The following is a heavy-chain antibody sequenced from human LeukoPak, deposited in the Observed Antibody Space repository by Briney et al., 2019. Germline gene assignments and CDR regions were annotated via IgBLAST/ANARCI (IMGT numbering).Heavy chain of an antibody. V-gene: IGHV3-23*01. J-gene: IGHJ5*01. CDR1: GFTFNNYA. CDR3: AKEPREYCSSTSCPNWFDS. CDR2: ISASGGTT. Sequence: GGALRLSCAASGFTFNNYAMSWVRQAPGQALEWVSAISASGGTTYYADSVKGRFTISRDNSENTLFLQMNGLRAEDTAVYYCAKEPREYCSSTSCPNWFDSWGQGTLVTVSS. D-gene: IGHD2-2*01.